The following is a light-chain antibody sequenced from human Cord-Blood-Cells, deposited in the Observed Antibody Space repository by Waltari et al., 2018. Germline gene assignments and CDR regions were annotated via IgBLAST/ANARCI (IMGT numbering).Light chain of an antibody. CDR1: QDISNY. Sequence: DIQMTQSPSSLSASVGDRVTITCQASQDISNYLNWYQQEPGKAPKLLNYDASNLETGVPSRFSGSGSGTDFTFTISSLQPEDIATYYCQQYDNLLIFTFGPGTKVDIK. V-gene: IGKV1-33*01. CDR2: DAS. J-gene: IGKJ3*01. CDR3: QQYDNLLIFT.